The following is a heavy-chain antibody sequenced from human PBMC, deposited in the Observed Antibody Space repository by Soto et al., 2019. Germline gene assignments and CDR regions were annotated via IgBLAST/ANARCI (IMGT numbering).Heavy chain of an antibody. CDR1: GFSLSTSGVG. CDR2: IYWNDDK. J-gene: IGHJ3*02. Sequence: SGPTLVNPTQTLTLTCTFSGFSLSTSGVGVGWFRQPPGKALEWLALIYWNDDKRYSPSLKTRLTITKDTSKNQVVLTLTNIDPVETAKYYGPLTPTRSGSRRKGWRDDAFDIWGRGTMVTVAS. CDR3: PLTPTRSGSRRKGWRDDAFDI. V-gene: IGHV2-5*01. D-gene: IGHD3-10*01.